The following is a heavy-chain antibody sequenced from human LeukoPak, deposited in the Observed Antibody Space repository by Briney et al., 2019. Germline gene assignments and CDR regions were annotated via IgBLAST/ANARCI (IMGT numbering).Heavy chain of an antibody. J-gene: IGHJ2*01. V-gene: IGHV5-51*01. D-gene: IGHD4-17*01. Sequence: GESLKISCKGSGYSFTNYWIGWVRQMPGKGLEWMGIIYPGDSDTRYSPSFQGQVTISADKSISTAFLQWSSLKASDTAMYYCARHGSYGTYSARWYFDLWGRGTLVTVSS. CDR2: IYPGDSDT. CDR1: GYSFTNYW. CDR3: ARHGSYGTYSARWYFDL.